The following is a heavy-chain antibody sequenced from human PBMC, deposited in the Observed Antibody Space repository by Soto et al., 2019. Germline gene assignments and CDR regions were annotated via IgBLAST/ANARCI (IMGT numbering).Heavy chain of an antibody. CDR3: ARDLENYDFWSGYKV. Sequence: GGSLRLSCAASGFTFSSYSMNWVRQAPGKGLEWVSSISSSSSYIYYADSVKGRFTISRGNAKNSLYLQMNSLRAEDTAVYYCARDLENYDFWSGYKVWGQGTLVTVSS. D-gene: IGHD3-3*01. CDR2: ISSSSSYI. V-gene: IGHV3-21*01. CDR1: GFTFSSYS. J-gene: IGHJ4*02.